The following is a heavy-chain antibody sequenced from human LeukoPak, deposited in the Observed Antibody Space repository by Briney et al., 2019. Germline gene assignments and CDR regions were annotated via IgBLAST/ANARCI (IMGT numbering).Heavy chain of an antibody. V-gene: IGHV1-69*05. CDR3: ARATRDYGDYHVYYYYMDV. CDR2: IIPIFGTA. D-gene: IGHD4-17*01. J-gene: IGHJ6*03. CDR1: GGTFSSYA. Sequence: VASVTVSCKASGGTFSSYAISWVRQAPGQGLEWMGGIIPIFGTANYAQKFQGRVTITTDESTGTAYMELSSLRSEDTAVYYCARATRDYGDYHVYYYYMDVWGKGTTVTVSS.